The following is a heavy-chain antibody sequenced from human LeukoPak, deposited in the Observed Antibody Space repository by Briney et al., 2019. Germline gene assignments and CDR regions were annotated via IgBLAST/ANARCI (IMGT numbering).Heavy chain of an antibody. CDR1: GGSFSGYY. V-gene: IGHV4-34*01. CDR2: INHSGST. CDR3: ARVTGTTCSWCQTYYYYGMDV. Sequence: PSETLSLTCAVYGGSFSGYYWSWIRQPPGKGLEWIGEINHSGSTNYNPSLKSRVTISVDTSKNQFSLKLSSVTAADTAVYYCARVTGTTCSWCQTYYYYGMDVWGQGTTVTVSS. J-gene: IGHJ6*02. D-gene: IGHD1-20*01.